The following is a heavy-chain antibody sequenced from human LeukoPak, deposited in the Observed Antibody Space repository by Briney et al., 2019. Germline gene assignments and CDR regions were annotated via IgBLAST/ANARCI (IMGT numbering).Heavy chain of an antibody. V-gene: IGHV3-21*06. CDR3: ARALIGYYFDY. D-gene: IGHD2-8*01. CDR1: GFTFSSYE. J-gene: IGHJ4*02. CDR2: VNNSGDYI. Sequence: PGGSLRLSCAASGFTFSSYEMNWVRQAPGKGLEWVSSVNNSGDYIHYADSVKGRFTIFRDNSKNSLYLQMNSLRAEDTAVYYCARALIGYYFDYWGQGTPVTASS.